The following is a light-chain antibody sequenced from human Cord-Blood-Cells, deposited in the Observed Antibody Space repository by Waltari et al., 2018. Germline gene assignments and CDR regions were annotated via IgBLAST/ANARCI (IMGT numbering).Light chain of an antibody. CDR2: EGS. V-gene: IGLV2-23*01. CDR1: SSDVGSYNL. Sequence: QSALNQPASVSGSPGQSITISCTGTSSDVGSYNLVSWYQQHPGKAPKLMIYEGSKRPSGFSNRFSGSKSGNTASLTIAGLQAEDEADYYCCSYAGSSTLVFGGGTKLTVL. CDR3: CSYAGSSTLV. J-gene: IGLJ2*01.